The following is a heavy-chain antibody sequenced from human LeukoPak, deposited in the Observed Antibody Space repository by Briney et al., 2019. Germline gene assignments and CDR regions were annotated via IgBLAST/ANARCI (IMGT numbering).Heavy chain of an antibody. J-gene: IGHJ4*02. CDR2: ISGSDGST. CDR3: AEGVVPAAPGNY. V-gene: IGHV3-23*01. Sequence: PGGSLRLSCAASGFTFSSYEMNWVRQAPGKGLEWVSAISGSDGSTYYADSVKGRFTISRDNSKNTLYLQMNSLRAEDTAVYYCAEGVVPAAPGNYWGQGTLVTVSS. CDR1: GFTFSSYE. D-gene: IGHD2-2*01.